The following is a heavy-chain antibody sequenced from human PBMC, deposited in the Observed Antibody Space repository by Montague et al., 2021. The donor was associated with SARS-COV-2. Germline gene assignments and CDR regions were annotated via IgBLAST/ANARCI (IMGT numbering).Heavy chain of an antibody. CDR1: GGSISGYY. Sequence: SETLSLTCTVSGGSISGYYWSWIRQPPGKGLEWIGDIYYNGSTNYNPSLKRRVAISVDTSKNQFSLKMNSVTAADTAVYYCAREPEYQLLSGWFDLWGQGTLVTVSS. D-gene: IGHD2-2*01. V-gene: IGHV4-59*12. J-gene: IGHJ5*02. CDR2: IYYNGST. CDR3: AREPEYQLLSGWFDL.